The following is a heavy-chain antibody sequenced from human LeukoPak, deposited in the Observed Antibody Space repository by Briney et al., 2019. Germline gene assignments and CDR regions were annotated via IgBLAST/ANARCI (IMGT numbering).Heavy chain of an antibody. D-gene: IGHD3-10*01. CDR1: GASITSGNW. CDR3: ARLGSLGSGTAPFDY. V-gene: IGHV4-4*02. CDR2: IYHSGSA. Sequence: NPSETLSLTCAVSGASITSGNWWTWVRQSPGKGLEWIGEIYHSGSAKYSPSLKSRVTISVDKSKNQFSLEMISVTAADTAVYYCARLGSLGSGTAPFDYWGQGSLVTVSS. J-gene: IGHJ4*02.